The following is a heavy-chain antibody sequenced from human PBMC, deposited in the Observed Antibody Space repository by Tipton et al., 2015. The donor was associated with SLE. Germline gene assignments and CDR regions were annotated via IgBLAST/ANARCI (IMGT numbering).Heavy chain of an antibody. D-gene: IGHD1-14*01. Sequence: LSLTCTVSGDSISSSNYYWGWIRQPPGKGLEWVSSISGGSTYYADSRKGRFTISRDNSKNTLHLQMNSLRAEDTAVYYCARRAEAFDIWGQGTMVTVSS. CDR2: ISGGST. CDR3: ARRAEAFDI. J-gene: IGHJ3*02. CDR1: GDSISSSN. V-gene: IGHV3-38-3*01.